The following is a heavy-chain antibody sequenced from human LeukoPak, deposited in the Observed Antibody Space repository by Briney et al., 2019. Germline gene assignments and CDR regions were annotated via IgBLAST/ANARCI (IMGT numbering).Heavy chain of an antibody. CDR2: ISWNSGSI. J-gene: IGHJ3*02. CDR3: AKDTGSPADAITMEDNAFDI. CDR1: GFTFDDYA. Sequence: PGGSLRLSCAASGFTFDDYAMHWVRRAPGKGLGWLSGISWNSGSIGYADSVKGRFTISRDNAKNFLDLQMESLRAEDTAVYYCAKDTGSPADAITMEDNAFDIWGQGTLVTVSS. V-gene: IGHV3-9*01. D-gene: IGHD3-3*01.